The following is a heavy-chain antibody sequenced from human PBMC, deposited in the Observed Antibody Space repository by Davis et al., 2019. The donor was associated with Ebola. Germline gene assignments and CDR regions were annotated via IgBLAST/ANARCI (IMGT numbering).Heavy chain of an antibody. CDR2: IYYSGST. J-gene: IGHJ6*04. Sequence: PSETLSPTCTVSGGSISSYYWSWIRQPPGKGLEWIGYIYYSGSTNYNPSLKSRVTISVDTSKNQFSLKLSSVTAADTAVYYCARARVGAVDVWGKGTTVTVSS. D-gene: IGHD1-26*01. V-gene: IGHV4-59*01. CDR1: GGSISSYY. CDR3: ARARVGAVDV.